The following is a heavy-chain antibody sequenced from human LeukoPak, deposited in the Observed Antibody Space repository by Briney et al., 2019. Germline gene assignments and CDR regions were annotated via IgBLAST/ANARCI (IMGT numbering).Heavy chain of an antibody. J-gene: IGHJ4*02. CDR2: IKEDGSEK. CDR1: GFSFSRYW. D-gene: IGHD3-10*01. Sequence: GGSLRLSCAASGFSFSRYWMTWVRQAPGKGLEWVANIKEDGSEKYYVDSVKGRFTISKDNAKNSLYLQMNSLRADDTAVYYCARRTLITMGREVIVSRPFDYWGQGTLVTVSS. V-gene: IGHV3-7*01. CDR3: ARRTLITMGREVIVSRPFDY.